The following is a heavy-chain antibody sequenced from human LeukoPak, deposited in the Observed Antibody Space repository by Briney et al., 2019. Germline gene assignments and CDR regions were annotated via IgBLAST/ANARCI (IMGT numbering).Heavy chain of an antibody. V-gene: IGHV1-2*02. J-gene: IGHJ4*02. CDR2: INPNSGGT. CDR1: VYTFTGDF. D-gene: IGHD3-16*02. Sequence: GASVKVSCKASVYTFTGDFMHWVRQAPGQGLEWMGWINPNSGGTKYAEKFQGRVTMTRDTSITTAYMEVSRLTSDDTAIYYCTRGVKDEYVWGSYRYYFDYWGQGTLVTVSS. CDR3: TRGVKDEYVWGSYRYYFDY.